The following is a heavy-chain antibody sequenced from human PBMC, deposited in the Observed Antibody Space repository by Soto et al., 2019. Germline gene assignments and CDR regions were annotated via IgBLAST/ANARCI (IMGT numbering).Heavy chain of an antibody. V-gene: IGHV4-59*11. CDR2: VHYRGST. CDR1: GVAISSSHY. D-gene: IGHD6-19*01. J-gene: IGHJ4*02. Sequence: PSETLSLTCTVSGVAISSSHYWSWIRQPPGKGPEWIGYVHYRGSTNYNPSLTSRVTISLDSSKNQFSLKLNSVTTADTAVYYCATAFGGWPPDSWGQGTLVTVSS. CDR3: ATAFGGWPPDS.